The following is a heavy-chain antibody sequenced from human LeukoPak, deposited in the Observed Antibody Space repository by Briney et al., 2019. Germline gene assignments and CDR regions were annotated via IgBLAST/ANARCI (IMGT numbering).Heavy chain of an antibody. Sequence: SETLSLTCTVSGGSISSGDYYWSWIRQPPGKGLEWIGYIYYSGSTYYNPSLKSRVTISVDTSKNQFSLKLSSVTAADTAVYYCARDLPSSSSGFDYWGQGTLVIVSS. CDR3: ARDLPSSSSGFDY. J-gene: IGHJ4*02. D-gene: IGHD6-6*01. V-gene: IGHV4-30-4*01. CDR2: IYYSGST. CDR1: GGSISSGDYY.